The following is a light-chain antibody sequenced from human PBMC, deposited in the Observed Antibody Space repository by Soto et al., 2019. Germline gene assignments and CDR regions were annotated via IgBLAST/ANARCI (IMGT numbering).Light chain of an antibody. CDR1: QSVRSSY. J-gene: IGKJ2*03. CDR2: GAS. V-gene: IGKV3-20*01. CDR3: QQYGSSPYS. Sequence: EIVLTQSPGTLSLSPGERATLSCRASQSVRSSYLAWYQQKPGQAPRLLIYGASSRATGIPDRFSGSGSGTDFTLSISRLEPEAFVMYYCQQYGSSPYSFGQGTKLEIK.